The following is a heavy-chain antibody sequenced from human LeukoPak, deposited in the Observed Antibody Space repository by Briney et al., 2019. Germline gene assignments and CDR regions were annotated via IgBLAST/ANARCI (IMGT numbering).Heavy chain of an antibody. D-gene: IGHD2-15*01. J-gene: IGHJ4*02. Sequence: SETLSLTCTVSGGSISSDSYHWGWIRQPPGKGLEWIGSIYYSGSTYYNPSLKSRVTISVDTSKNQFSLKLSSVTAADTAVYYCARLGIFPFFDYWGQGTLVTVSS. V-gene: IGHV4-39*01. CDR1: GGSISSDSYH. CDR2: IYYSGST. CDR3: ARLGIFPFFDY.